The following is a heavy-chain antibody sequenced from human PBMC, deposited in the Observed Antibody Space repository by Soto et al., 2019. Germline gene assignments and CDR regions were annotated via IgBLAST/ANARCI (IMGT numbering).Heavy chain of an antibody. Sequence: QVQLVQSGAEVKKPGSSVKVSSKASGGTFSSYAISWVRQAPGQGLEWMGGISPIFGTANYAQKFQGRVTITADESTSTVYMELSSLRSEDTAVYYCARDRGAYAFDIWGQGTMVTVSS. V-gene: IGHV1-69*12. J-gene: IGHJ3*02. D-gene: IGHD3-10*01. CDR2: ISPIFGTA. CDR3: ARDRGAYAFDI. CDR1: GGTFSSYA.